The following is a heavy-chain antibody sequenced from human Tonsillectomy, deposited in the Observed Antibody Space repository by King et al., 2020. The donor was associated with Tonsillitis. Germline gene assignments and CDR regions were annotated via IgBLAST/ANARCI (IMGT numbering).Heavy chain of an antibody. Sequence: QLQESGPGLVKPSQTLSLTCTVSGGSISSGDYYWSWIRQPPGKGLEWIGYIYYSGSTYYNPSLKSRVTISVDTSKNQFSLKLSSVTAADTAVYYCAREVRNYYGSGSYGMDVWGQGTTVPVSS. CDR2: IYYSGST. CDR3: AREVRNYYGSGSYGMDV. D-gene: IGHD3-10*01. V-gene: IGHV4-30-4*01. J-gene: IGHJ6*02. CDR1: GGSISSGDYY.